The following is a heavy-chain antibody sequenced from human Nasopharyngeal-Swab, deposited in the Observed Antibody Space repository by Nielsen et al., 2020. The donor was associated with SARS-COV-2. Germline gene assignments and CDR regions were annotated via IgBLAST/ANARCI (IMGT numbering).Heavy chain of an antibody. Sequence: GESLKISCVAPAVIFSKYWMHWVRQAPGKGLVWVSRVNQDGSRRDYADSVRGRFTISRDNAKNTLYLQMNSLRVEDTAVYYCVKHQGSSSDQWGQGTLVTVSS. CDR2: VNQDGSRR. CDR3: VKHQGSSSDQ. J-gene: IGHJ4*02. CDR1: AVIFSKYW. V-gene: IGHV3-74*01.